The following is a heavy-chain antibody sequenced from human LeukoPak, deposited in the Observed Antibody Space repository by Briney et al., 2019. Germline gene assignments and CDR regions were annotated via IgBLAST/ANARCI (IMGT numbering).Heavy chain of an antibody. J-gene: IGHJ4*02. CDR1: GFTFSEYY. CDR3: ARETVAGTFDY. V-gene: IGHV3-11*01. Sequence: PGGSLRLSCAASGFTFSEYYMSWIRQAQGKGLGWVADISSTADIVSYADFVLGRFTISRDNGDDSLSLQLNSLRAEDTAVYYCARETVAGTFDYWSQGTLVTVSS. D-gene: IGHD6-19*01. CDR2: ISSTADIV.